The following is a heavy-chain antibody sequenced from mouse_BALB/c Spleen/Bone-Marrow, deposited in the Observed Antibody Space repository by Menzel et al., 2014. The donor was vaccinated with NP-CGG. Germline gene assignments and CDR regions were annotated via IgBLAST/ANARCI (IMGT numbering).Heavy chain of an antibody. V-gene: IGHV5-6-4*01. CDR2: ISSGGSYT. J-gene: IGHJ4*01. CDR3: TRDGKGNYDYAMDY. CDR1: GFTFSSYT. Sequence: DVKLVVSGGGLVKPGGSLKLSCAASGFTFSSYTMSWVRQTPEKRLEWVATISSGGSYTYYPDSVKGRFTISRDNAKNNLYLQMSSLKSEDTAMYYCTRDGKGNYDYAMDYWGQGTSVTVSS. D-gene: IGHD2-1*01.